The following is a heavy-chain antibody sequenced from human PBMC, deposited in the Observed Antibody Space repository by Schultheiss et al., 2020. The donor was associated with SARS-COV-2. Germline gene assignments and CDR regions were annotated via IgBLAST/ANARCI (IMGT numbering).Heavy chain of an antibody. CDR1: GFSLSSYW. V-gene: IGHV3-74*01. CDR3: ARDPCSTNCPFDY. CDR2: INVDGSDT. D-gene: IGHD2-2*01. J-gene: IGHJ4*02. Sequence: GGSLRLSCAASGFSLSSYWMHWVRQDPGKGLVWVSRINVDGSDTRYADSVKGRFTISKDNAKNTLYLQMHTLRVEDTAVYYCARDPCSTNCPFDYWGQGTLVTVSS.